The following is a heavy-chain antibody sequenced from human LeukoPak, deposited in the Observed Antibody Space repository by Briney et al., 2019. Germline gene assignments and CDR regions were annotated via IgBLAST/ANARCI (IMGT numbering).Heavy chain of an antibody. J-gene: IGHJ3*02. D-gene: IGHD5-18*01. CDR2: IYYSGST. CDR1: GGSISSYY. Sequence: SETLSLTCTVSGGSISSYYWSWIRQPPGKGLEWIGYIYYSGSTNYNPSLKSRVIISVDTSKNQFSLKLSSVTAADTAVYYCARDREGGYSYGFRLGDTFDIWGQGTMVTVSS. V-gene: IGHV4-59*01. CDR3: ARDREGGYSYGFRLGDTFDI.